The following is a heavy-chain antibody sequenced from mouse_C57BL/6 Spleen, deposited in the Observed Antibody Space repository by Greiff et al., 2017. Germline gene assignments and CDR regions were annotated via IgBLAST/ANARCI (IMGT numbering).Heavy chain of an antibody. Sequence: EVQLVESEGGLVQPGSSMKLSCTASGFTFSDYYMAWVRQVPEKGLEWVANINYDGSSTYYLDSLKSRFIISRDNAKNILYLQMSSLKSDDTATYYCARSSPYYYGSSPWFAYWGQGTLVTVSA. CDR3: ARSSPYYYGSSPWFAY. J-gene: IGHJ3*01. D-gene: IGHD1-1*01. V-gene: IGHV5-16*01. CDR2: INYDGSST. CDR1: GFTFSDYY.